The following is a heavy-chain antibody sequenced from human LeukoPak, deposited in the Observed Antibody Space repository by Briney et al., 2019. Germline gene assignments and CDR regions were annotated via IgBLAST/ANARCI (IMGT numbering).Heavy chain of an antibody. CDR3: ARVPTLRSSSWVP. CDR2: IYYSGST. CDR1: GGSISSYY. D-gene: IGHD6-13*01. J-gene: IGHJ5*02. V-gene: IGHV4-59*01. Sequence: SETLSLTCTVSGGSISSYYWSWIRQPPGKGLEWIGYIYYSGSTNYNPSLKSRVTISVDTSKNQFSLKLSSVTAADTAVYYCARVPTLRSSSWVPWSQGTLVTVSS.